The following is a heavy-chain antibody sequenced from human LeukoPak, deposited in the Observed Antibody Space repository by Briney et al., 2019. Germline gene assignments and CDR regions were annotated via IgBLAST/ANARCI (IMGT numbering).Heavy chain of an antibody. CDR3: ARAPGSSSSWSYFDF. J-gene: IGHJ4*02. Sequence: GGSLRLSCAASGFTFSSYWMSWVRQAPGKGLEWAAVISSDGKNKNYADSVKGRFTISRDNSKNTLYLQMNSLRAEDTAVYYCARAPGSSSSWSYFDFWGQGILVTVSS. CDR2: ISSDGKNK. D-gene: IGHD3-22*01. V-gene: IGHV3-30*03. CDR1: GFTFSSYW.